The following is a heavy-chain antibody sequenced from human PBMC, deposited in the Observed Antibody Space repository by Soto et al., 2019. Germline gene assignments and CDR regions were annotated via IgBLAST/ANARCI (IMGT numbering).Heavy chain of an antibody. Sequence: QVQLQEAGPGLVKPSQTLSLTCTVSGGSISTVDYWWSWIRQSPDMGLEWIGHLYDGGRTYNNPSLESRVTMSVATSKSQLSLTLSSVSAADPAVYYCARGPSGDKVDSWGQGTLVTVSS. J-gene: IGHJ4*02. V-gene: IGHV4-30-4*01. D-gene: IGHD7-27*01. CDR1: GGSISTVDYW. CDR3: ARGPSGDKVDS. CDR2: LYDGGRT.